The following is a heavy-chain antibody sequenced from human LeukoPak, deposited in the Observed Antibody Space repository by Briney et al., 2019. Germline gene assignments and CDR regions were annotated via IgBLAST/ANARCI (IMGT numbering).Heavy chain of an antibody. Sequence: PSETLSLTCTVSGYSISSGYYWGWIRQPPGKGLEWIGSGSTYYNPSLKSRVTISVDTSKNQFSLKLSSVTAADTAVYYCARRRMVRGRFGVGHDAFDIWGQGTMVTVSS. J-gene: IGHJ3*02. D-gene: IGHD3-10*01. CDR3: ARRRMVRGRFGVGHDAFDI. V-gene: IGHV4-38-2*02. CDR2: SGST. CDR1: GYSISSGYY.